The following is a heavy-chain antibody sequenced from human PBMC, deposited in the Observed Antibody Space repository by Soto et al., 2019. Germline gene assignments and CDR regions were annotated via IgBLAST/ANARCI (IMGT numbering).Heavy chain of an antibody. D-gene: IGHD2-2*01. CDR1: GFTFSSYA. Sequence: EVQLLESGGGLVQPGGSLRLSCAASGFTFSSYAMSWVRQAPGKGLEWVSAISGSGGSTYYADSVKGRFTISRDNSKNTLYLQINSLRAEDTAVYYCAKDGYCSSTSCYAVNEFDYWGQGTLVTVSS. CDR3: AKDGYCSSTSCYAVNEFDY. J-gene: IGHJ4*02. V-gene: IGHV3-23*01. CDR2: ISGSGGST.